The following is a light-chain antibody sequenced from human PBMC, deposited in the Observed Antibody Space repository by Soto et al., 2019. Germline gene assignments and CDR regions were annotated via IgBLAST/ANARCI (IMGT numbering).Light chain of an antibody. V-gene: IGKV3-11*01. CDR3: HQRQYWPPIT. Sequence: EIVLTQSPGTLSLSPGGRATLSCRASQSVSSTYLAWYQQKPGQAPRLLISDASNRATGIPARFSGSGSGTDFTLTISSLEPEDFAVYYCHQRQYWPPITFGQGARLENK. J-gene: IGKJ5*01. CDR1: QSVSSTY. CDR2: DAS.